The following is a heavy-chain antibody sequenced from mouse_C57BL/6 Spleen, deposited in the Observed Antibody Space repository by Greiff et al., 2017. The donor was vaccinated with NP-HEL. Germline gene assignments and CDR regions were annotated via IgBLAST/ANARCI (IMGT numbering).Heavy chain of an antibody. CDR1: GFNIKDDY. J-gene: IGHJ2*01. V-gene: IGHV14-4*01. D-gene: IGHD3-2*02. Sequence: EVQLQESGAELVRPGASVKLSCTASGFNIKDDYMHWVKQRPEQGLEWIGWIDPENGDTEYASKFQGKAIITADTSSNTAYLQLSSLTSEDTAVYYCTTYSSGYAGYWGQGTTLTVSS. CDR2: IDPENGDT. CDR3: TTYSSGYAGY.